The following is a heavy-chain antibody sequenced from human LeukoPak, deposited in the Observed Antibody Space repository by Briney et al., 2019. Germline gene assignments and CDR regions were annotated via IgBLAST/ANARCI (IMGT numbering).Heavy chain of an antibody. CDR1: GGSFSGYY. Sequence: SSETLSLTCAVYGGSFSGYYWSWIRQPPGKGLEWIGEINHSGSTNYNPSLKSRVTISVDTSKNQFSLKLSSVTAADTAVYYCARESGYSYGYGGLVARWFDPWGQGTLVTVSS. J-gene: IGHJ5*02. CDR3: ARESGYSYGYGGLVARWFDP. V-gene: IGHV4-34*01. D-gene: IGHD5-18*01. CDR2: INHSGST.